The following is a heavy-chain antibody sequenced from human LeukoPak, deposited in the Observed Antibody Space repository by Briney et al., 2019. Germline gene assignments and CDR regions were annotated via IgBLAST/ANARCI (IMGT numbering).Heavy chain of an antibody. CDR3: ARVPGWYYYYGMDV. J-gene: IGHJ6*02. D-gene: IGHD6-19*01. Sequence: SETLSLTCAVYGGSFSDYYWSWIRQPPGKGLEWIGEVNHSGSTNYNPSLKSRVTISVDTSKNQFSLKLSSVTAADTAVYYCARVPGWYYYYGMDVWGQGTTVTVSS. V-gene: IGHV4-34*01. CDR1: GGSFSDYY. CDR2: VNHSGST.